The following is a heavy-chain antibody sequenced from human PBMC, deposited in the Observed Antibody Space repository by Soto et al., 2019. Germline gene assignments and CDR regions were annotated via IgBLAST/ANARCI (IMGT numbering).Heavy chain of an antibody. CDR2: IFYLGSS. V-gene: IGHV4-39*01. J-gene: IGHJ5*02. CDR1: GDSIISSDFY. Sequence: SSETLYLTCTVSGDSIISSDFYWGWVRQPPGKGLEWIGSIFYLGSSYYNPSLKSRVTMSVDTSKNQFSLRLRSLTAADTALYFCARHSLALRKNNWFDPWGQGIMVTVSS. CDR3: ARHSLALRKNNWFDP. D-gene: IGHD3-3*02.